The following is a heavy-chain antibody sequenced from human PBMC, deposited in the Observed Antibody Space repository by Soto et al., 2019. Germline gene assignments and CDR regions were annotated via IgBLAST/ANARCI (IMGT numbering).Heavy chain of an antibody. J-gene: IGHJ4*02. CDR3: ARGYTKQIDC. CDR2: ISSSSSTI. Sequence: GGSLRLSCAASGFTFSSYSMNWVRQAPGKGLEWVSYISSSSSTIYYADSVRGRFTISRDNAKNSLSLQMNSLRAEDTAVYYCARGYTKQIDCWGQGTLVTVSS. D-gene: IGHD5-18*01. V-gene: IGHV3-48*01. CDR1: GFTFSSYS.